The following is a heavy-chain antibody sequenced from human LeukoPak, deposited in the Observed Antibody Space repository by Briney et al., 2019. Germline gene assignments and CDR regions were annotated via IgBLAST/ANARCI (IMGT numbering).Heavy chain of an antibody. Sequence: ASVKVSCKASGGTFSSYAISWVRQAPGQGLEWMGRIIPILGIANYAQKFQGRVTITADKSTSTAYMELSSLRSVDTAVYYCARDRSSGWYSWSPYYYYGMDVWGQGTTVTVSS. D-gene: IGHD6-19*01. CDR2: IIPILGIA. J-gene: IGHJ6*02. V-gene: IGHV1-69*04. CDR3: ARDRSSGWYSWSPYYYYGMDV. CDR1: GGTFSSYA.